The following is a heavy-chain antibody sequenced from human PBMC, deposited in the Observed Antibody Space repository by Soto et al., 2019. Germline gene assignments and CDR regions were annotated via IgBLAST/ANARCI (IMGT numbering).Heavy chain of an antibody. Sequence: GGSLRLSCAASGFTFSSYGMHWVRQAPGKGLEWVAVISYDGSNKYYADSVKGRFTISRDNSKNTLYLQMNSLRAEDTAVYYCAKVLQEYCSGGSCYSPDYWGQGTLVTVSS. J-gene: IGHJ4*02. CDR2: ISYDGSNK. V-gene: IGHV3-30*18. D-gene: IGHD2-15*01. CDR1: GFTFSSYG. CDR3: AKVLQEYCSGGSCYSPDY.